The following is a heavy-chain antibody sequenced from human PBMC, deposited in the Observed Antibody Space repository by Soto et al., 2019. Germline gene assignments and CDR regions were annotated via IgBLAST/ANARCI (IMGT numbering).Heavy chain of an antibody. Sequence: SETLSLTCTVSGGSISSGYYYWSWIRQPPGKGLEWIGYIYYSGSTYYNPSLKSRVTISVDTSKNQFSLKLSSVTAADTAVYYCASGGYSGYEPDPWGQGTLVTVSS. D-gene: IGHD5-12*01. V-gene: IGHV4-30-4*01. CDR1: GGSISSGYYY. J-gene: IGHJ5*02. CDR2: IYYSGST. CDR3: ASGGYSGYEPDP.